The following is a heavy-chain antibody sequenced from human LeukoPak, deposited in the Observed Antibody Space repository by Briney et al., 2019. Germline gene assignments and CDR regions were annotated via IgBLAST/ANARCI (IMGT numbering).Heavy chain of an antibody. V-gene: IGHV4-38-2*02. Sequence: SETLSLTCTVSGYSISSGYYWGWIRQPPGKGLEWIGTIRHSGTTYYNPSLKSRVTISIDSSKNQFSLKLTSVTAADTAVYYCASKRDLLWFGELLYHDAFDIWGQGTMVTVSS. CDR2: IRHSGTT. D-gene: IGHD3-10*01. J-gene: IGHJ3*02. CDR3: ASKRDLLWFGELLYHDAFDI. CDR1: GYSISSGYY.